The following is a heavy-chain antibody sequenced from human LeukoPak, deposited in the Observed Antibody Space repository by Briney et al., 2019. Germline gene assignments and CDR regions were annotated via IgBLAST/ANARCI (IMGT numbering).Heavy chain of an antibody. CDR1: GFTFSSYG. CDR3: AKAPAGPYFDY. Sequence: GGSLRLSCAASGFTFSSYGMHWVRQAPGKGLEWVAVISYDGSNKYYADSVKGQFTISRDNSKNTLYLQMNSLRAEDTAVYYRAKAPAGPYFDYWGQGTLVTVSS. J-gene: IGHJ4*02. V-gene: IGHV3-30*18. CDR2: ISYDGSNK.